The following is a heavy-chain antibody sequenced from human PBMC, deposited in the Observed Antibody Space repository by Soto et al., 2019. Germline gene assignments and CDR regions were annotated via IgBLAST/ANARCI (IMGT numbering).Heavy chain of an antibody. Sequence: SETLSLTCAVSGDSVSNDNYYWSWIRQPPGKGLEWIGYIYYSGTTNYNSYLKSRLSLSVEMSKNQFSLKLASVTAADTAVYFCARSQRGRTAFTFDYWGQGALVTVSS. J-gene: IGHJ4*02. V-gene: IGHV4-61*01. D-gene: IGHD3-16*01. CDR1: GDSVSNDNYY. CDR3: ARSQRGRTAFTFDY. CDR2: IYYSGTT.